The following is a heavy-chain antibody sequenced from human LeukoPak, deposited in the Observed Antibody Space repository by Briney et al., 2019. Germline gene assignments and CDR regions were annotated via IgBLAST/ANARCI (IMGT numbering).Heavy chain of an antibody. D-gene: IGHD1-26*01. Sequence: NPGGSLRLSCAASGFTFSSYAMHWVRQPPGKGLEWIGEIYHSGSTNYNPSLKSRVTISVDKSKNQFSLKLSSVTAADTAVYYCARNSGELTHIRTDIWGQGTMVTVSS. J-gene: IGHJ3*02. V-gene: IGHV4-4*02. CDR1: GFTFSSYA. CDR2: IYHSGST. CDR3: ARNSGELTHIRTDI.